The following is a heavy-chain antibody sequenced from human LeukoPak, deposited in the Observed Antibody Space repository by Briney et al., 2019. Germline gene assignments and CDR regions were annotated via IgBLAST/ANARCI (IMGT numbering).Heavy chain of an antibody. D-gene: IGHD3-9*01. V-gene: IGHV3-23*01. J-gene: IGHJ4*02. CDR2: VCGSGDNT. Sequence: GASLGLSCTVSGFTFRSFGMTWVRQAPGKGLEWVSSVCGSGDNTYYADSVKGRFTISRDNSKSILYLQMSSLRAEDTAIYYRAKAQCYDSLTGSFCYFDYWGRGALVTVSS. CDR3: AKAQCYDSLTGSFCYFDY. CDR1: GFTFRSFG.